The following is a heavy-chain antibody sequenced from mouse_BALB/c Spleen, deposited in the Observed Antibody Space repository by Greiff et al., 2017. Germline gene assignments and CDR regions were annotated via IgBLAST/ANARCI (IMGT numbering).Heavy chain of an antibody. Sequence: EVKLMESGGGLVKLGGSLKLSCAASGFTFSSYYMSWVRQTPEKRLELVAAINSNGGSTYYPDTVKGRFTISRDNAKNTLYLQMSSLKSEDTALYYCARVGYGPLYAMDYWGQGTSVTVSS. CDR1: GFTFSSYY. J-gene: IGHJ4*01. V-gene: IGHV5-6-2*01. CDR3: ARVGYGPLYAMDY. CDR2: INSNGGST. D-gene: IGHD2-10*02.